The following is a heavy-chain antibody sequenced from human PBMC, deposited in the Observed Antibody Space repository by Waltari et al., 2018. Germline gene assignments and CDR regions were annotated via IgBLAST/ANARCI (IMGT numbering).Heavy chain of an antibody. CDR1: GYTFTGYY. V-gene: IGHV1-2*02. D-gene: IGHD5-12*01. CDR3: APTRGYSGWYYFDY. Sequence: QVQLVQSGAEVKKPGASVKVSCKASGYTFTGYYMHWVRQAPGQGLEWMEWINPNSGGTNYAQKFQGRLTMTRDTSISTAYMELSRLRSDDTAVYYCAPTRGYSGWYYFDYWGQGTLVTVSS. J-gene: IGHJ4*02. CDR2: INPNSGGT.